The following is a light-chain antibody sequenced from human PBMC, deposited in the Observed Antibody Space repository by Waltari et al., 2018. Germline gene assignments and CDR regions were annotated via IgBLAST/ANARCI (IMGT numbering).Light chain of an antibody. CDR3: QQYYIPPLT. Sequence: DIVMTQSPDSRAVSLGEAATTNCKSSQSVLWDSNKMNYLAWYQQKPGQPPRLLIYWASTRESGVPDRFSGSGSETDFTLTISSLQAEDVAVYYCQQYYIPPLTFGQGTRLEIK. CDR1: QSVLWDSNKMNY. CDR2: WAS. V-gene: IGKV4-1*01. J-gene: IGKJ5*01.